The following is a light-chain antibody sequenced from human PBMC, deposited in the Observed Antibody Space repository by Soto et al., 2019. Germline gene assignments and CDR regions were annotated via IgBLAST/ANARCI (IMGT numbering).Light chain of an antibody. Sequence: QSVLTQPSSWSGSPGQSITITCPGTSSDVGLYDYVSWYQQHPGKAPQLMIYAVSNRPSGVSNRFSASKSGNTASLFISGLQAEDEADYYCSSYTSESSYVFGSGTKVTV. CDR1: SSDVGLYDY. CDR2: AVS. CDR3: SSYTSESSYV. V-gene: IGLV2-14*01. J-gene: IGLJ1*01.